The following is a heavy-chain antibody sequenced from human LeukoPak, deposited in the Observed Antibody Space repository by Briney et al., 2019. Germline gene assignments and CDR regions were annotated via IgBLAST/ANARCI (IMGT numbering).Heavy chain of an antibody. J-gene: IGHJ5*02. CDR3: ARDSSGYYVRSWFDP. CDR1: GGSISSGGYY. D-gene: IGHD3-22*01. V-gene: IGHV4-61*08. Sequence: SETLSLTCTVSGGSISSGGYYWSWIRQHPGKGLEWIGYIYYSGSTYYNPSLKSRVTISVDTSKNQFSLKLSSVTAADTAVYYCARDSSGYYVRSWFDPWGQGTLVTVSS. CDR2: IYYSGST.